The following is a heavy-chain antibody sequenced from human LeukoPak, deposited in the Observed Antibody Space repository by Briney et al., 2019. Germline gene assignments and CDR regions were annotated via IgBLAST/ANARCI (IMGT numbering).Heavy chain of an antibody. V-gene: IGHV1-69*05. CDR1: GGTFSSYA. CDR2: IIPIFGTA. Sequence: GSSVKVSCKASGGTFSSYAISWVRQAPGQGLEWMGRIIPIFGTANYAQKFQGRVTITTDESTSTAYMELSSLRSEDTAVYYCARVRRIYGGNSPLYYYYVDVWGKGTTVTVSS. J-gene: IGHJ6*03. CDR3: ARVRRIYGGNSPLYYYYVDV. D-gene: IGHD4-23*01.